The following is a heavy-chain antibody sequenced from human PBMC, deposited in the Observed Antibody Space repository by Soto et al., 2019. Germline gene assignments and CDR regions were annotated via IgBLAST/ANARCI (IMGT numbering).Heavy chain of an antibody. CDR2: ISAYNGNT. Sequence: QFQLVQAGAEVKKPGASVKVYCKASGYTFTSSGISLVRPAPGQVLEWMGWISAYNGNTNYAQKLQGRVTMTTDTSTSTAYMELRSLRSDDTAVYYCARDWFGVDYWGQGTLVTVSS. CDR1: GYTFTSSG. V-gene: IGHV1-18*01. CDR3: ARDWFGVDY. D-gene: IGHD3-16*01. J-gene: IGHJ4*02.